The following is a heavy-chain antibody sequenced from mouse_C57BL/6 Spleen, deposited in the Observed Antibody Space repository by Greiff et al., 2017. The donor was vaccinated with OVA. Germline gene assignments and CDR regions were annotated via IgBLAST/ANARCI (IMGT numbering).Heavy chain of an antibody. J-gene: IGHJ1*03. CDR1: GFTFSDYY. CDR3: ARVGDYYGSSDV. CDR2: INYDGSST. D-gene: IGHD1-1*01. Sequence: EVQRVESEGGLVQPGSSMKLSCTASGFTFSDYYMAWVRQVPEKGLEWVANINYDGSSTYYLDSLKSRFIISRDNAKNILYLQMSSLKSEDTATYYCARVGDYYGSSDVWGTGTTVTVSS. V-gene: IGHV5-16*01.